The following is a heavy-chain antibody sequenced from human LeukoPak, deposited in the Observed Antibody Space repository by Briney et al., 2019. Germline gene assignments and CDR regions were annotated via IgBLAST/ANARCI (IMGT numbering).Heavy chain of an antibody. J-gene: IGHJ4*02. Sequence: PGRSLRLSCAASGFTFSSYGMHWVRQAPGKGLEWVAIILYDGSNKYYADSVKGRFTISRDNSKNTFYLQMNSLRAEDTAVYYCARGVMYYDSSGYLFDYWGQGILVTVAP. CDR2: ILYDGSNK. CDR3: ARGVMYYDSSGYLFDY. CDR1: GFTFSSYG. V-gene: IGHV3-33*01. D-gene: IGHD3-22*01.